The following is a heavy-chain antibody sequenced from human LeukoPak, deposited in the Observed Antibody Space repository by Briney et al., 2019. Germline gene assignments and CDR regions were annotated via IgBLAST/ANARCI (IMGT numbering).Heavy chain of an antibody. V-gene: IGHV3-7*01. J-gene: IGHJ6*02. CDR2: MNQDGSEK. CDR3: ATYTHWVAGDV. Sequence: GGSLRLSCAASAFTFSNYFMSWVRQAPGKGLEGVANMNQDGSEKDYVDSVKGRFTISRDNARESLYLQMSSLRAEDTAVYYCATYTHWVAGDVWGHGTTVTVSS. D-gene: IGHD3-16*01. CDR1: AFTFSNYF.